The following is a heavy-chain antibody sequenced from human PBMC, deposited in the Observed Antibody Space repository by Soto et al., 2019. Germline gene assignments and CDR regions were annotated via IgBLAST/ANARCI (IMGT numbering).Heavy chain of an antibody. Sequence: QVQLVQSGAEVKKPGSSVKVSCKASGGTFSSYAISWVRQAPGQGLEWMGGIIPIFGTANYAQKFQGRVTIAAVESMSRACMELGGLRSEDTAVYYCAGGFDCSGGSCLVFWGQGTLVTVSS. V-gene: IGHV1-69*12. D-gene: IGHD2-15*01. CDR2: IIPIFGTA. CDR1: GGTFSSYA. CDR3: AGGFDCSGGSCLVF. J-gene: IGHJ4*02.